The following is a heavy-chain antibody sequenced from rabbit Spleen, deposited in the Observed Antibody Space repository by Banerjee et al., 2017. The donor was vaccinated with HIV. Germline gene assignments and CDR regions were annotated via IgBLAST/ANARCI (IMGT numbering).Heavy chain of an antibody. CDR1: GLDFSSSYY. CDR2: IGIGNGGNT. Sequence: QEQLEESGGGLVKPEGSLTLTCTASGLDFSSSYYMCWVRQAPGKGLEWIAYIGIGNGGNTYYANWAKGRFTISKTSSTTVTLQMTSLTAADTATYFCAKRDSTYGHLSLWGQGTLVTVS. J-gene: IGHJ4*01. V-gene: IGHV1S45*01. CDR3: AKRDSTYGHLSL. D-gene: IGHD5-1*01.